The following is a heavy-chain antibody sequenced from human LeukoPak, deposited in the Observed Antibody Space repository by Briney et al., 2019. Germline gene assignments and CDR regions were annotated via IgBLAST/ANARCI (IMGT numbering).Heavy chain of an antibody. Sequence: GGSLRPSCAASGFTFSAYGMHWVRQAPGKGLEWVSVIYSGGSTYYADSVKGRFTISRDNSKNTLYLQMNSLRAEDTAVYYCARVFSGWPRYWGQGTLVTVSS. CDR1: GFTFSAYG. V-gene: IGHV3-53*01. J-gene: IGHJ4*02. D-gene: IGHD6-19*01. CDR3: ARVFSGWPRY. CDR2: IYSGGST.